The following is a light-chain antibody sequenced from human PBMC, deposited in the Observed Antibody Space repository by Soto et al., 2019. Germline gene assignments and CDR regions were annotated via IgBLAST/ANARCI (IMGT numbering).Light chain of an antibody. CDR2: AAS. CDR3: QQTYSTPSTWT. J-gene: IGKJ1*01. CDR1: QTISSY. V-gene: IGKV1-39*01. Sequence: DIQMTQSPSSLSASVGDRVTITCRASQTISSYLNWYQQTPGRAPKLLIYAASSLQGGVPSRFSGRGSGTDFTLTISSLQPEYFATFYCQQTYSTPSTWTFGQGTKVEIK.